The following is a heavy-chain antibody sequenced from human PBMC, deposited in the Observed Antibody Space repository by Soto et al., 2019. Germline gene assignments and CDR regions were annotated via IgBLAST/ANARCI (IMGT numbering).Heavy chain of an antibody. Sequence: EVQLLESGGGLVQPGGSLRLSCAASGFTFSSYAMSWVRQAPGKGLEWVSAISGSGGSTYYADSVKGRFTISRDNSKNTLYLQMNSLRAEDTAVYYCAKDLGITMIAAGRWSYFDYWGQGTLVTVSS. D-gene: IGHD3-22*01. CDR2: ISGSGGST. V-gene: IGHV3-23*01. CDR1: GFTFSSYA. CDR3: AKDLGITMIAAGRWSYFDY. J-gene: IGHJ4*02.